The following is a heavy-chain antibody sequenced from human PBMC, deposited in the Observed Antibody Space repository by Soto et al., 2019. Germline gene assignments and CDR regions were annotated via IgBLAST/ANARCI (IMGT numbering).Heavy chain of an antibody. Sequence: SETLSLTCAVSGDSINNNYYWGWIRKPPGKGLEWIASIYNSVSTHYNPSLRSRVTISIDTSTNQFYLKMSSVTAADTAVYYCARNSSGCSFDSWGQGTRVTVS. D-gene: IGHD6-19*01. CDR3: ARNSSGCSFDS. CDR1: GDSINNNYY. J-gene: IGHJ4*02. CDR2: IYNSVST. V-gene: IGHV4-38-2*01.